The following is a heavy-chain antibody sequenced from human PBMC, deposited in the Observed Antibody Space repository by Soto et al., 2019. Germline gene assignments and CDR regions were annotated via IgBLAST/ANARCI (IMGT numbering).Heavy chain of an antibody. J-gene: IGHJ5*02. CDR1: GVSISSFW. CDR3: ARDSSMYRSGWYVYWFDP. D-gene: IGHD6-19*01. CDR2: IKQDGSEK. Sequence: EVQLEESGGGLVQPGGSLRLSCAASGVSISSFWMTWVRQAPGKGLEWVANIKQDGSEKNYVDSVKGRFTISRDNAKNSLYLQMNSLRAEDTAVYYCARDSSMYRSGWYVYWFDPWGQGTLVTVSS. V-gene: IGHV3-7*01.